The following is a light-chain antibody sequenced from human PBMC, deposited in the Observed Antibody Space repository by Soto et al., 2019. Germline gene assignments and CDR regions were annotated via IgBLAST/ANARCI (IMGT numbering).Light chain of an antibody. Sequence: DIQMTQSPSSLSASVGDRVTITCRASQSISNSLNWYQQKPGKAPKLLIYAASSLQSGVPSRFSGSGSGTDFTLTISSLQPDDFATYYCQQYNSLWTFGQGTKVEIK. CDR3: QQYNSLWT. CDR1: QSISNS. CDR2: AAS. J-gene: IGKJ1*01. V-gene: IGKV1-39*01.